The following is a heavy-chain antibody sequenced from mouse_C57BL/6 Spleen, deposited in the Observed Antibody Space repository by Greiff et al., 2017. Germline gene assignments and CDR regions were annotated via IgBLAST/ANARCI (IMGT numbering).Heavy chain of an antibody. CDR2: ISSGGDYI. CDR3: TRARYYYGSSYDAMDY. J-gene: IGHJ4*01. Sequence: EVKVVESGEGLVKPGGSLKLSCAASGFTFSSYAMSWVRQTPEKRLEWVAYISSGGDYIYYADTVKGRFTISRDNARNTLYLQMSSLKSEDTAMYYCTRARYYYGSSYDAMDYWGQGTSVTVSS. D-gene: IGHD1-1*01. V-gene: IGHV5-9-1*02. CDR1: GFTFSSYA.